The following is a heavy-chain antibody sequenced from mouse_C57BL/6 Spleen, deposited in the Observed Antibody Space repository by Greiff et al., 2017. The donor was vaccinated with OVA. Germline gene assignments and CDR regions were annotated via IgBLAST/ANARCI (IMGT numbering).Heavy chain of an antibody. V-gene: IGHV10-1*01. CDR1: GFSFNTYA. CDR2: IRSKSNNYAT. CDR3: VRQIYYDYDGGFDY. D-gene: IGHD2-4*01. Sequence: EVKLVESGGGLVQPKGSLKLSCAASGFSFNTYAMNWVRQAPGKGLEWVARIRSKSNNYATYYADSVKDRFTISRDDSESMLYLQMNNLKTEDTAMYYCVRQIYYDYDGGFDYWGQGTTLTVSS. J-gene: IGHJ2*01.